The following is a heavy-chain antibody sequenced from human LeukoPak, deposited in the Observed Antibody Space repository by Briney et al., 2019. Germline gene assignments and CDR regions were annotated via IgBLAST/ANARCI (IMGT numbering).Heavy chain of an antibody. Sequence: GGSLRLSCAASGFPFSAYAMSWVCQAPGKGLEWVSAISASGDTTYYADSVRGRFTISRDNSKNTLYLQMNSLRAGDTALYYCAKESLRGHSYGFDNWGQGTLVTVSS. J-gene: IGHJ4*02. D-gene: IGHD5-18*01. V-gene: IGHV3-23*01. CDR2: ISASGDTT. CDR3: AKESLRGHSYGFDN. CDR1: GFPFSAYA.